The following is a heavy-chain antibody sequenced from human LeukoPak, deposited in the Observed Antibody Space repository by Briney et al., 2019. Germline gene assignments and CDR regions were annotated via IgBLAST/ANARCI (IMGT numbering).Heavy chain of an antibody. CDR2: IYYTGST. CDR3: ARHYGP. D-gene: IGHD3-10*01. Sequence: SETLSLTCTVSGDSISSYYWSWIRQPPGKGLEWIGYIYYTGSTKYNPSLKRRVSISVDTSKNQFSLKLNSVTAADTAVYYCARHYGPWGQGTLVTVSS. V-gene: IGHV4-59*08. J-gene: IGHJ5*02. CDR1: GDSISSYY.